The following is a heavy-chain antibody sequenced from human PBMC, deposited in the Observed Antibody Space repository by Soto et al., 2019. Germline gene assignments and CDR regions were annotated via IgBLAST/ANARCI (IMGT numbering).Heavy chain of an antibody. V-gene: IGHV3-23*01. Sequence: GGSLRLSCSASGFTSTNYVINWVRQAPGKGLEWVSSISGSGTTTFYADSVKGRFIISRDNSKNTLYLQMNSLRAEDTALYYCAQYRVGGVPDAFDICGQGTMVTVSS. D-gene: IGHD2-8*01. CDR3: AQYRVGGVPDAFDI. CDR2: ISGSGTTT. CDR1: GFTSTNYV. J-gene: IGHJ3*02.